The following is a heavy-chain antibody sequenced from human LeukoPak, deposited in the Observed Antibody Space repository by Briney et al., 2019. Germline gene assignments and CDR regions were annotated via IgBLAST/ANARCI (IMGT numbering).Heavy chain of an antibody. CDR3: AKTTTYDILTGYNYFDY. V-gene: IGHV3-23*01. D-gene: IGHD3-9*01. J-gene: IGHJ4*02. CDR1: GFTFSSYA. CDR2: ISGSGGST. Sequence: GGSLRLSCAASGFTFSSYAMSWVRQAPGKGLEWVSAISGSGGSTYYADSVKGRFTIPRDNSKNTLYLQMNSLRAEDTAVYYCAKTTTYDILTGYNYFDYWGQGTLVTVSS.